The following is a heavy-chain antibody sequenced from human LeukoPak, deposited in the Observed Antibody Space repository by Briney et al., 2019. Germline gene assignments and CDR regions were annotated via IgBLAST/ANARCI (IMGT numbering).Heavy chain of an antibody. Sequence: GRSLRLSCTASGFIFGDYAMSWVRQAPGKGLECVGFIRSKAYGGTTEYAASVKGRFTISRDDSKSIAYLQMNSLKTEDTAVYYCTTAPIPGYSSSWYPMRPYWGQGTLVTVSS. CDR1: GFIFGDYA. J-gene: IGHJ4*02. CDR3: TTAPIPGYSSSWYPMRPY. CDR2: IRSKAYGGTT. D-gene: IGHD6-13*01. V-gene: IGHV3-49*04.